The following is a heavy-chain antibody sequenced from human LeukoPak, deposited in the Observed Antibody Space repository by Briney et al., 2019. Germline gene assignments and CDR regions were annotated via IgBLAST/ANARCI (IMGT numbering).Heavy chain of an antibody. D-gene: IGHD2-2*02. CDR1: GFTFSDYY. CDR2: ISSSSSYT. CDR3: AREQYCSSTSCHTGDAFDI. Sequence: SGGSLRLSCAASGFTFSDYYMSWIRQAPGKGLEWASYISSSSSYTNYADSVKGRFTISRDNAKNSLYLQMNSLRAEGTAVYYCAREQYCSSTSCHTGDAFDIWGQGTMVTVSS. V-gene: IGHV3-11*06. J-gene: IGHJ3*02.